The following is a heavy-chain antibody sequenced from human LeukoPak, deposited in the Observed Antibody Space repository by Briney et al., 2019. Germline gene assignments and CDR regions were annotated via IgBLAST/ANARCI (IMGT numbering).Heavy chain of an antibody. V-gene: IGHV5-51*01. Sequence: GASLKISCKASGYGFTSFWIGWVRQLPGKGLGWMGIIYLGDSDTIYSPSFQGQVTISVDKSISTAYLQWSSLKASDTAMYYCARPRGVSDGMDVWGQGTTVTVSS. J-gene: IGHJ6*02. CDR3: ARPRGVSDGMDV. CDR2: IYLGDSDT. CDR1: GYGFTSFW. D-gene: IGHD3-10*01.